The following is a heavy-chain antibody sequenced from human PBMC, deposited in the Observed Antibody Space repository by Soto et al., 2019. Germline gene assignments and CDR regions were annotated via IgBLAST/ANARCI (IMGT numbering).Heavy chain of an antibody. Sequence: PGGSLRLSCAAAGFIFKMYCMHWVRQRPGKGLVWISRIYNDGTYSDYADSVRGRFTISRDNVNDTLYLQMNNLRAEDSGLYYCSGGPRHISTGPGGYWGEGT. CDR1: GFIFKMYC. CDR3: SGGPRHISTGPGGY. J-gene: IGHJ4*02. CDR2: IYNDGTYS. V-gene: IGHV3-74*01. D-gene: IGHD3-10*01.